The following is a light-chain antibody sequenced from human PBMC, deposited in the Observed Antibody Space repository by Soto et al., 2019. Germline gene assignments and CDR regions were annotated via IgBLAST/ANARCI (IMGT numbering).Light chain of an antibody. CDR2: DAS. Sequence: DIQMTQSPSTLSASLGDRVTITCRASQNINMWLAWYQQKPGKAPKILIYDASKLESGDPSRFSGGGSGTEFTRTVSNLQPDDFASYYCHHSHSFPHTFGHGDKLDIK. CDR3: HHSHSFPHT. J-gene: IGKJ2*01. V-gene: IGKV1-5*01. CDR1: QNINMW.